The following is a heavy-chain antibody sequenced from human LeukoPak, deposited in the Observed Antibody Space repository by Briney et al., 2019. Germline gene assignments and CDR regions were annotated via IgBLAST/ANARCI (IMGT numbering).Heavy chain of an antibody. J-gene: IGHJ4*02. CDR1: GYSFTSYW. CDR3: ARLPGYYYDSSGYLDY. Sequence: GESLKISCKGSGYSFTSYWIGWVRQMPGKGLEWMGIIYPGDSDTRYSPSFQGQVTISADKSISTAYLQWSSLKASDTAMYYCARLPGYYYDSSGYLDYWGQGTLVTVSS. D-gene: IGHD3-22*01. V-gene: IGHV5-51*01. CDR2: IYPGDSDT.